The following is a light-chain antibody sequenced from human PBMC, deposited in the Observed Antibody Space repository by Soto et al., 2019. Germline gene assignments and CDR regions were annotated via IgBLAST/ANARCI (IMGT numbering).Light chain of an antibody. CDR3: SSYTRSTTLNVL. Sequence: QSALTQPASVSGSHGQSITISCTGTSSDVGGYKYVSWHQQHPGKVPKLMIYEVSNRPSGVSNRFSGSKSGNTASLSISGLQAEDEAEYYCSSYTRSTTLNVLFGGGTKVTVL. J-gene: IGLJ2*01. V-gene: IGLV2-14*01. CDR2: EVS. CDR1: SSDVGGYKY.